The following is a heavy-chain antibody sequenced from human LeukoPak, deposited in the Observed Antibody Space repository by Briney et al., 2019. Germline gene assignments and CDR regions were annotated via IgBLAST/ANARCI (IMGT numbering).Heavy chain of an antibody. J-gene: IGHJ4*02. V-gene: IGHV3-30*18. CDR2: ISYDGSNK. CDR3: AKGGSSWTWVDY. Sequence: EGSLRLSCAASGFTFSSYGMHWVRQAPGKGLEWVAVISYDGSNKYYADSVKGRFTISRDNSKNTLYLQMNSLRAEDTAVYYCAKGGSSWTWVDYWGQGTLVTVSS. CDR1: GFTFSSYG. D-gene: IGHD6-13*01.